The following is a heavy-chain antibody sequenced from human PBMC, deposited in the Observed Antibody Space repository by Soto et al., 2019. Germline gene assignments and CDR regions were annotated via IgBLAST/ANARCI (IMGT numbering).Heavy chain of an antibody. V-gene: IGHV4-34*01. Sequence: PSETLSLTCAVYGGSFSGYYWSWIRQPPRKGLEWIGEVSHSGDTNYNPSLKSRVTISLDTSKNQFSLKLTSVTAADTAVYYCARGGDHYGGNFDYWSQGALVTVSS. J-gene: IGHJ4*02. CDR2: VSHSGDT. CDR3: ARGGDHYGGNFDY. D-gene: IGHD4-17*01. CDR1: GGSFSGYY.